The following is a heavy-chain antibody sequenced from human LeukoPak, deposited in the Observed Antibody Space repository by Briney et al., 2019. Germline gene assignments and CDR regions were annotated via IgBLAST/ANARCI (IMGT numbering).Heavy chain of an antibody. CDR3: ARSPYYDFWSGYYWNWFDP. J-gene: IGHJ5*02. CDR2: IYYSGST. D-gene: IGHD3-3*01. CDR1: GGSISSFY. V-gene: IGHV4-59*01. Sequence: PSETLSLTCAVSGGSISSFYWSWIRLPPGKGLEWIGYIYYSGSTNYNPSLKSRVTISVDTSKNQFSLKLSSVTAADTAVYYCARSPYYDFWSGYYWNWFDPWGQGTLVTVSS.